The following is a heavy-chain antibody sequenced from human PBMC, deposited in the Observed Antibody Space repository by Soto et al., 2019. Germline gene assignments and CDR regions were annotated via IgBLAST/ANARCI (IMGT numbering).Heavy chain of an antibody. V-gene: IGHV4-59*08. CDR2: IYYSGST. CDR3: ARRDRAAAGNWFDP. Sequence: SETLSLTCTVSGGSISSYYWSWIRQPPGKGLEWIGYIYYSGSTNYNPSLKSRVTISVDTSKNQFSLKLSSVTAADTAVYYCARRDRAAAGNWFDPWGQGTLVTVSS. J-gene: IGHJ5*02. CDR1: GGSISSYY. D-gene: IGHD6-13*01.